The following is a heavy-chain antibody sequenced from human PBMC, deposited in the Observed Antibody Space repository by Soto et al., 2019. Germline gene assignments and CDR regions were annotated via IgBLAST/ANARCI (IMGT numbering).Heavy chain of an antibody. V-gene: IGHV1-2*02. Sequence: ASVKVSCKASGYTFTGYYTNWERQAPGQGLEWMGSINPHRGVANFAQKFQGRIRMTRDVCTGTAYMEVGSLTSDDTAVYYCARHASAVVAPATGAWFDPWGHGTLVTTSS. D-gene: IGHD2-15*01. J-gene: IGHJ5*02. CDR3: ARHASAVVAPATGAWFDP. CDR2: INPHRGVA. CDR1: GYTFTGYY.